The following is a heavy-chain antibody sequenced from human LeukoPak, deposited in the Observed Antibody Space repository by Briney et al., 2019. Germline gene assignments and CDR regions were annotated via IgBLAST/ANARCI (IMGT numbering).Heavy chain of an antibody. Sequence: SETLSLTCSVSGGSISSYYWSWIRQPAGKGLEWIGRIKNSGNTNYNPSLGSRVTLSLDTSKSQFSLNLSSVTAADTAVYYCAREGSSSGWRPFDIWGQGTVVTVSS. CDR3: AREGSSSGWRPFDI. J-gene: IGHJ3*02. D-gene: IGHD6-19*01. CDR1: GGSISSYY. CDR2: IKNSGNT. V-gene: IGHV4-4*07.